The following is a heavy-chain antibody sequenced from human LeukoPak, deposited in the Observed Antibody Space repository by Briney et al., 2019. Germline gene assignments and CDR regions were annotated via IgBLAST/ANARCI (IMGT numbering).Heavy chain of an antibody. J-gene: IGHJ5*02. CDR1: GGSISSSSYY. V-gene: IGHV4-61*05. D-gene: IGHD2-21*01. CDR2: IYYSGST. Sequence: SETLSLTCTVSGGSISSSSYYWGWIRQPPGKGLEWIGYIYYSGSTNYNPSLKSRVTISVDTSKNQFSLKLSSVTAADTAVYYCARHIDSDWGWFDPWGREPWSPSPQ. CDR3: ARHIDSDWGWFDP.